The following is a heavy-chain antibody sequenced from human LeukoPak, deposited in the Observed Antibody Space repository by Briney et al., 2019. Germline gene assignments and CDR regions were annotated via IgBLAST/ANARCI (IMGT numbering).Heavy chain of an antibody. D-gene: IGHD1-26*01. CDR3: ARDLVGATTYFDY. CDR2: IKQDGSEK. CDR1: GFTFSSYW. J-gene: IGHJ4*02. V-gene: IGHV3-7*01. Sequence: GGSLRLSCAASGFTFSSYWMSWVRQAPGKGLEWVANIKQDGSEKYYVDSVKGRFTISRDNAKNSLYLQMNSLRAEDTAVYYCARDLVGATTYFDYWGQGTLVTVSP.